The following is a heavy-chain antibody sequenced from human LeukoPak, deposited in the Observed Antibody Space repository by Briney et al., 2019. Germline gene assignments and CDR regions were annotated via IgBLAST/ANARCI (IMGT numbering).Heavy chain of an antibody. V-gene: IGHV4-4*02. CDR3: ARRNAMRTDGSWYPKIRYNWFDP. D-gene: IGHD6-13*01. CDR2: IYHSGST. CDR1: GGSISSSNW. Sequence: SETLSLTCAVSGGSISSSNWWSWVRQPPGKGLEWIGEIYHSGSTNYNPSLKSRVTISVDKSKNQFSLKLSSVTAADTAVYYCARRNAMRTDGSWYPKIRYNWFDPWGQGTLVTVSS. J-gene: IGHJ5*02.